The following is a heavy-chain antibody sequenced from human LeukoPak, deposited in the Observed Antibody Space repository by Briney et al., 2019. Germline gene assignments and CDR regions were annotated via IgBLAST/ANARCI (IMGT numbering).Heavy chain of an antibody. CDR3: AANTPRVVREDAFDI. V-gene: IGHV1-58*02. J-gene: IGHJ3*02. D-gene: IGHD2-21*01. CDR1: GFTFTSSA. Sequence: SVKVSCKASGFTFTSSAMQWVRQARGQRLEWIGWIVVGSGNTNYAQKFQERVTITRDMSTGTAYMELSSLRSDDTAVYYCAANTPRVVREDAFDIWGQGTMLTVSS. CDR2: IVVGSGNT.